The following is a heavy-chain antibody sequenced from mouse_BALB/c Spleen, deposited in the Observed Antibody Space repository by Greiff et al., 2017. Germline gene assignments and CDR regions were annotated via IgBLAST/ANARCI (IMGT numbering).Heavy chain of an antibody. V-gene: IGHV1-80*01. D-gene: IGHD2-4*01. CDR2: IYPGDGDT. CDR1: GYAFSSYW. CDR3: ARFDDYGGGY. Sequence: VQLQQSGAELVRPGSSVKISCKASGYAFSSYWMNWVKQRPGQGLEWIGQIYPGDGDTNYNGKFKGKATLTADKSSSTAYMQLSSLTSEDSAVYFCARFDDYGGGYGGQGTTLTVSS. J-gene: IGHJ2*01.